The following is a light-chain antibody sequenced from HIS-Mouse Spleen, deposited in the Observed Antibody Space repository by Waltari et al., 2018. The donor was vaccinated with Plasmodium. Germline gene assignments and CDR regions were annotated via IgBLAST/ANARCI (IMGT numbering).Light chain of an antibody. Sequence: AIRMTQSPSSFSASTGDGVTITCRASQGISSYLAWYQQKPGKAPKLLIYAASTLQSGVPSRFSGSGSGTDFTLTISCLQSEDFATYYCQQYYSYLLTFGGGTKVEIK. CDR3: QQYYSYLLT. V-gene: IGKV1-8*01. CDR1: QGISSY. J-gene: IGKJ4*01. CDR2: AAS.